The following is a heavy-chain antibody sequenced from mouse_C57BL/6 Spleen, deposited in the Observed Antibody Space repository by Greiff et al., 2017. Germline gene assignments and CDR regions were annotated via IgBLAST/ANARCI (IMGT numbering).Heavy chain of an antibody. CDR2: IDPEDGET. J-gene: IGHJ4*01. CDR1: GFNIKDYY. V-gene: IGHV14-2*01. D-gene: IGHD1-1*01. CDR3: ASYYYGSSPLLAMDY. Sequence: EVKLMESGAELVKPGASVKLSCTASGFNIKDYYMHWVKQRTEQGLEWIGRIDPEDGETKYAPKFQGKATITADTSSNTAYLQLSSLTSEDTAVYYCASYYYGSSPLLAMDYWGQGTSVTVSS.